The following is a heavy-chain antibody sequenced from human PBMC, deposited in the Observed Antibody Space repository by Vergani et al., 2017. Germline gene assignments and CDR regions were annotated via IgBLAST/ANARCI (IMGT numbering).Heavy chain of an antibody. CDR1: GFTFSSYS. CDR2: ISYDGSNK. V-gene: IGHV3-30*18. J-gene: IGHJ4*02. Sequence: VQLVESGGGLVKPGGSLRLSCAASGFTFSSYSMHWVRQAPGKGLEWVAVISYDGSNKYYADSVKGRFTISRDNSKNTLYLQMNSLRAEDTAVYYCAKCGNYGDYEILHYFDYWGQGTLVTVSS. CDR3: AKCGNYGDYEILHYFDY. D-gene: IGHD4-17*01.